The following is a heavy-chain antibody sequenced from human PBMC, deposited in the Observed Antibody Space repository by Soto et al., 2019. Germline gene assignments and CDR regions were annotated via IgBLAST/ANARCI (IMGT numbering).Heavy chain of an antibody. CDR1: GFTFSAYS. V-gene: IGHV3-21*01. D-gene: IGHD3-10*01. CDR2: ISSTSSVI. Sequence: LRLSCAASGFTFSAYSINWVRQAPGKGLDWVSSISSTSSVIFYAESVRGRFTISRDNAKNSLYLQMNGLRAEDTAVYYCVRGGSGATSADLFDAWGQGTLVTVSS. J-gene: IGHJ3*01. CDR3: VRGGSGATSADLFDA.